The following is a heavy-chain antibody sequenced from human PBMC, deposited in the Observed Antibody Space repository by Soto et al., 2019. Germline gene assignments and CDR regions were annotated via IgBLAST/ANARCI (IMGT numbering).Heavy chain of an antibody. CDR1: GYTFTGYY. Sequence: GASVKVSCKASGYTFTGYYMHWVRQAPGQGLEWMGWISPNSGDTNYAEKVQGEKTMTTATAPSTDYMDLRSLRCDDTAVYYCARDGERDTGLNFYYYLHGMDAWGQGTRVTVSS. J-gene: IGHJ6*02. V-gene: IGHV1-2*02. CDR3: ARDGERDTGLNFYYYLHGMDA. D-gene: IGHD1-1*01. CDR2: ISPNSGDT.